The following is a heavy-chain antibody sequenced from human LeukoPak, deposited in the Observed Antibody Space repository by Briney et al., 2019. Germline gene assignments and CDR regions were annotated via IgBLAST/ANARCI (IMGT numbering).Heavy chain of an antibody. V-gene: IGHV3-7*01. D-gene: IGHD3-10*01. J-gene: IGHJ6*02. CDR3: ARERMVRGALSYYNGMDV. CDR1: GFNFRNYW. Sequence: GGALRLSCAASGFNFRNYWMTRVPQAPGKGLEWVANIKQYGSEKYYVDSVKGRFTISRDNARKSLYLQMNSLRAEDTAVYYCARERMVRGALSYYNGMDVWGQGTTVTVSS. CDR2: IKQYGSEK.